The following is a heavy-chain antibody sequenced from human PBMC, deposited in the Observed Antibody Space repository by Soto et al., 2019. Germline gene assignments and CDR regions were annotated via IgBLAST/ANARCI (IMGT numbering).Heavy chain of an antibody. CDR3: LLSDTYYDFLPV. V-gene: IGHV3-15*07. CDR2: IKSKTDGGTT. Sequence: EVQLVESGGGLVKPGGSLRLSCAASGFTFSNAWMNWVRQAPGKGLEWVGRIKSKTDGGTTDYAAPVKGRFTISRDDSKNTLYLQMNSLKTEDTAVYYWLLSDTYYDFLPVWGQGTTVTVSS. D-gene: IGHD3-3*01. CDR1: GFTFSNAW. J-gene: IGHJ6*02.